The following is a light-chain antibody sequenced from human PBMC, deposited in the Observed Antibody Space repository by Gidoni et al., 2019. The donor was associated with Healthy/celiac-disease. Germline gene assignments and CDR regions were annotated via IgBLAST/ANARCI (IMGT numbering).Light chain of an antibody. Sequence: DIQMTQSPSSLSASVGDRVTITCRASQSISSYLNWYQQKPGKAPKLLLYAASSLKSGVPSRFSGSGSGTDFTLTISSLQPEDFATYYCQQSYSTPNTFGGGTKVEIK. CDR2: AAS. CDR3: QQSYSTPNT. J-gene: IGKJ4*01. CDR1: QSISSY. V-gene: IGKV1-39*01.